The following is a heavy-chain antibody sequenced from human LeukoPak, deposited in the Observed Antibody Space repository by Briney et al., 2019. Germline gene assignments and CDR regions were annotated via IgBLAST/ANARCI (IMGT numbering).Heavy chain of an antibody. Sequence: GGSLRLSCAASGFTFSSYWMSWVRQAPGKGLEWVANIKQDGSEKYYVDSVKGRFTISRDNAKNSLYLQMNSLRAEDTAVYYCARGRSSGYSYYFDYWGQGTLVTVSS. D-gene: IGHD3-22*01. J-gene: IGHJ4*02. V-gene: IGHV3-7*01. CDR2: IKQDGSEK. CDR1: GFTFSSYW. CDR3: ARGRSSGYSYYFDY.